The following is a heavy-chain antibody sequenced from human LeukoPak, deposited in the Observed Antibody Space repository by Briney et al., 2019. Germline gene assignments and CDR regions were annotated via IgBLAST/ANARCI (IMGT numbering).Heavy chain of an antibody. CDR1: GYKFNNYG. V-gene: IGHV1-18*01. J-gene: IGHJ5*02. CDR3: ARDYWMAPVGIFHL. D-gene: IGHD2-2*02. Sequence: ASVKVSCKASGYKFNNYGISWVRQAPGQGLEWMGWISGYRANTNYAEKFQGRLTMTTDTSTNTAYMELRSLTSDDTAIYFCARDYWMAPVGIFHLWGQGTLVTVSS. CDR2: ISGYRANT.